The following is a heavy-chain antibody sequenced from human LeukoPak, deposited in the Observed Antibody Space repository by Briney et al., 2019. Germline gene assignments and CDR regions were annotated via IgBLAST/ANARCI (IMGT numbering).Heavy chain of an antibody. V-gene: IGHV4-39*01. CDR2: IYYSGST. D-gene: IGHD3-10*01. CDR1: GGSISSSSHY. Sequence: SETLSLTCTVSGGSISSSSHYWGWVRQPPGKGLEWIGNIYYSGSTYYNPSVKSRVTISVDTSKNQFSLKLSFVTAADTAVYYCARPVRSYYGSGTYGVDWGQGTLVTVSS. J-gene: IGHJ4*02. CDR3: ARPVRSYYGSGTYGVD.